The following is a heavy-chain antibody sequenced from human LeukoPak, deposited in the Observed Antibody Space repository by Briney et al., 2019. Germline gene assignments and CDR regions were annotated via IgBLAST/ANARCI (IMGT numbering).Heavy chain of an antibody. J-gene: IGHJ5*02. CDR3: AGSSGGYTNWFDP. D-gene: IGHD6-19*01. V-gene: IGHV4-34*01. CDR2: INHSGST. Sequence: PSDTLSLTCAVYGGSFSDYYWIWIRQPPGKGLEWIGEINHSGSTNYNPSLKSRFSISVDTSKDQCSLKLSSVTAADTAVYYCAGSSGGYTNWFDPGGGGRVVTASS. CDR1: GGSFSDYY.